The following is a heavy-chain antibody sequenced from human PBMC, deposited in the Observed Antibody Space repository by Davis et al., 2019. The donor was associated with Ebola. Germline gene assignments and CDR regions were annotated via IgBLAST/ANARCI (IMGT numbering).Heavy chain of an antibody. CDR3: AKDVGDGEAS. Sequence: GESLKISCATSGFTFSSYIMSWVRQSPGKGLEWVSTISHTGTTYYSDSVKGRFTVSRDNSKNTLYLQMNSLRTEDTAVYYCAKDVGDGEASWGQGTLVTVSS. J-gene: IGHJ5*02. V-gene: IGHV3-23*01. CDR1: GFTFSSYI. CDR2: ISHTGTT. D-gene: IGHD3-10*01.